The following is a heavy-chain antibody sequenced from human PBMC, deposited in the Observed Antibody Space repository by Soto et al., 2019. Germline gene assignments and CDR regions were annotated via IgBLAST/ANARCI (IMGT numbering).Heavy chain of an antibody. V-gene: IGHV3-33*01. CDR3: ARAWDTMVRLDV. CDR1: GFTFSSYV. J-gene: IGHJ6*02. CDR2: IWHDGSNK. Sequence: QVQLVESGGGVVQPGRTLRLSCAASGFTFSSYVMHWVRQAPGKGLEWVALIWHDGSNKYYADSVKGRFTVSRDNSKNTVYVEMNSLRAEDTAVYYCARAWDTMVRLDVWGQGTTVTVSS. D-gene: IGHD3-10*01.